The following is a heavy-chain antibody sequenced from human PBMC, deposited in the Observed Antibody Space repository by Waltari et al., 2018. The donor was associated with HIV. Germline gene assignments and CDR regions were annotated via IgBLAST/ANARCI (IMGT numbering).Heavy chain of an antibody. CDR3: AGEMPTIIGDAFDI. CDR2: INQDGSEK. V-gene: IGHV3-7*01. CDR1: GFIFSKSW. Sequence: EVQLLESGGGLVQPGGSMILSCAAFGFIFSKSWLNWVRQAPGKGLEWVANINQDGSEKYYVDSVKGRFTISRDNAKNSLYLQMNNLRAEDTAVYYCAGEMPTIIGDAFDIWGQGTMVTISS. D-gene: IGHD3-16*02. J-gene: IGHJ3*02.